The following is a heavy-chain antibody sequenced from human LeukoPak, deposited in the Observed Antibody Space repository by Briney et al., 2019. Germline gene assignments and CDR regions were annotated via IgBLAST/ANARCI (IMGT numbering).Heavy chain of an antibody. D-gene: IGHD4-23*01. CDR1: GYTFTSYY. Sequence: ASVKVSCKASGYTFTSYYMHWVRQAPGQGLEWMGTINPSGSSTSYAQKLQGRVTMTRDTSTSTVYMELSSLRSEDTAVYYCARGDYGGNSYFDYWGQGTLVTVSS. CDR3: ARGDYGGNSYFDY. J-gene: IGHJ4*02. V-gene: IGHV1-46*01. CDR2: INPSGSST.